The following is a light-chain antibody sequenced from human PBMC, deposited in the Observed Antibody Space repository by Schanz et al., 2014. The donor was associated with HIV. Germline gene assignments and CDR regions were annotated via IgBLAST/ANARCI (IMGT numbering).Light chain of an antibody. CDR3: QQYNNWPT. CDR2: GAS. J-gene: IGKJ1*01. V-gene: IGKV3-15*01. Sequence: EMVMTQSPATLSVSPGERVTLSCRASQSVRSDVAWYQEKPAQAPRLLLYGASNRATGIPARFSGSVSGTDFTLTISSLRSEDFASYYCQQYNNWPTFGQGTRVEV. CDR1: QSVRSD.